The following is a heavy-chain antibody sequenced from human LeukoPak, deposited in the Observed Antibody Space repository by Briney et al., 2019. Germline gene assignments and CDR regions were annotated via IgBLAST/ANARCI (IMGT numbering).Heavy chain of an antibody. CDR2: INPNSGGT. CDR1: GYTFTGYY. V-gene: IGHV1-2*06. D-gene: IGHD3-22*01. CDR3: VRDQDSSGYYDY. Sequence: GASVKVSCKASGYTFTGYYIHWVRQAPGQGLEWMGRINPNSGGTNYAQKFQGRVTMTRDTSISAAYMELSRLRSDDTAVSYCVRDQDSSGYYDYWGQGTLVTVSS. J-gene: IGHJ4*02.